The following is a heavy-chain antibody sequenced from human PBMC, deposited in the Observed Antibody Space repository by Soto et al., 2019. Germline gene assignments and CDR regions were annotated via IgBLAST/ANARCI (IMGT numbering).Heavy chain of an antibody. D-gene: IGHD3-22*01. V-gene: IGHV1-69*01. J-gene: IGHJ4*02. CDR1: GDTFSSYA. CDR3: ARVGPAHYYDSSGYYSPLDY. Sequence: QVQLVQAGAEVKKPGSSVKVSCKASGDTFSSYAINWVRQAPGQGLEWMGGIIPMCGTANYAQKFKGRVTITAGESTSTVYMELSSLRSEDTAVYYCARVGPAHYYDSSGYYSPLDYWGQGTLVTVSS. CDR2: IIPMCGTA.